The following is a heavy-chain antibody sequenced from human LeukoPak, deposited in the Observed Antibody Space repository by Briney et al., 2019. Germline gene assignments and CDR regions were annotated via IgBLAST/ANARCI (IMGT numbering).Heavy chain of an antibody. V-gene: IGHV1-18*04. D-gene: IGHD4-17*01. CDR3: ARDDDGDEDNYYYGMDV. CDR1: GYTFTSYG. CDR2: ISAYNGNT. Sequence: GASVKVSCKASGYTFTSYGISWVRQAPGQGLEWMGWISAYNGNTNYAQKLQGRVTMTTDTSTSTAYMELRSLRSDDTAVYYCARDDDGDEDNYYYGMDVWGKGTTVTVSS. J-gene: IGHJ6*04.